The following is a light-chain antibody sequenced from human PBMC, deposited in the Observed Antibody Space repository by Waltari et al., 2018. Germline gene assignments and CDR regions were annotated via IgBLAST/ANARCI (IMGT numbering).Light chain of an antibody. CDR2: GAS. V-gene: IGKV3-15*01. J-gene: IGKJ1*01. Sequence: EIVMTQSPATLSVSPGERATLACRASQSISSDFAWYQPKPGQGPRLLSYGASTRATGMPDRLSGSGSGTECNLTISSLQSEDFAVYYCQQYYRGWTCGLGTKVERK. CDR3: QQYYRGWT. CDR1: QSISSD.